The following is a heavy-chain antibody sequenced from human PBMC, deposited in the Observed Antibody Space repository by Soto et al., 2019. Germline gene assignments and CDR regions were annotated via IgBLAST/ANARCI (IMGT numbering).Heavy chain of an antibody. CDR1: GGTFSSYT. V-gene: IGHV1-69*02. CDR2: IIPILGIA. CDR3: ARLPSVGFGELGGMDV. D-gene: IGHD3-10*01. J-gene: IGHJ6*02. Sequence: QVQLVQSGAEVKKPGSSVKVSCKASGGTFSSYTISWVRQAPGQGLEWMGRIIPILGIANYAQKFQGRVKITADKSTSTAYMELSSLRSEDTAVYYCARLPSVGFGELGGMDVWGQGTTVTVSS.